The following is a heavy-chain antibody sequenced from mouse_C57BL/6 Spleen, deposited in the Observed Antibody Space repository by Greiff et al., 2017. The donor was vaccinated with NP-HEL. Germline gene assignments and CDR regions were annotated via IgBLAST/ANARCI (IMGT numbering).Heavy chain of an antibody. D-gene: IGHD1-1*01. CDR2: ILPGSGST. CDR3: ARGHYGSSYVFAY. Sequence: QVQLKQSGAELMKPGASVKLSCKATGYTFTGYWIEWVKQRPGHGLELIGEILPGSGSTNYNEKFKGKATFTADTSSNTAYMQLSSLTTEDSDIYYCARGHYGSSYVFAYWGQGTLVTVSA. V-gene: IGHV1-9*01. CDR1: GYTFTGYW. J-gene: IGHJ3*01.